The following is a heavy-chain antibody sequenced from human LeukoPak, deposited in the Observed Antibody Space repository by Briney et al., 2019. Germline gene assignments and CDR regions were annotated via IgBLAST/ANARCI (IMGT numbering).Heavy chain of an antibody. CDR1: GGTFSSYA. V-gene: IGHV3-23*01. J-gene: IGHJ4*02. CDR2: ISNSGGNT. Sequence: GASVKVSCKASGGTFSSYAISWVRQAPGKGLEWVSTISNSGGNTHYADSVMGRFTISRDNSKSTLYLQMNSLSVEDTAVYHCAKDVGPVLFDYWGQGTLVTVSS. D-gene: IGHD2-15*01. CDR3: AKDVGPVLFDY.